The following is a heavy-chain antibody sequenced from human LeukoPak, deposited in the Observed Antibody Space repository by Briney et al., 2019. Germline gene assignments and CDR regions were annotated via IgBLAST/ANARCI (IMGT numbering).Heavy chain of an antibody. CDR1: GFSVSTYA. CDR3: ASMVRGTSFDY. V-gene: IGHV3-30-3*01. CDR2: MSYDGNNK. D-gene: IGHD3-10*01. J-gene: IGHJ4*02. Sequence: GRSLRLSCAASGFSVSTYAMHWVRQAPGKGLEWVVIMSYDGNNKYYAASVKGRFTISRDNAKNSLYLQMSSLRAEDTAVYYCASMVRGTSFDYWGQGTLVTVSS.